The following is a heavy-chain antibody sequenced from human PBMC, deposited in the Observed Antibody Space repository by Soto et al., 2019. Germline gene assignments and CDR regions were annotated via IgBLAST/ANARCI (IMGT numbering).Heavy chain of an antibody. CDR2: INANSGGA. D-gene: IGHD3-22*01. CDR1: GYSFTVYF. V-gene: IGHV1-2*02. CDR3: VSGGDGFNSNAFDL. J-gene: IGHJ3*01. Sequence: ASVKVSCKASGYSFTVYFIHCVVQAPLQWRDGMGWINANSGGASYAQKFQGRVTMTRDPSISTAYMDLSSLRSDDTAVYYCVSGGDGFNSNAFDLWGQGTMVTVAS.